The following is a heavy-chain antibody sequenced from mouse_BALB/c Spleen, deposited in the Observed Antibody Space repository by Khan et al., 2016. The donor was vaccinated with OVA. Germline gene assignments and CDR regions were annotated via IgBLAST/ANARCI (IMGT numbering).Heavy chain of an antibody. CDR2: ISSGGST. Sequence: QVQLKQSGPGLVQPSQSLSITCTVSGFSLTYYGVHWVRQPPGKGLEWLGVISSGGSTDYDAAFISRLSINKDNSKSQVFFKMNSLQADDTAIYYCARFYDYEGYFDVWGAGTTVTVSS. D-gene: IGHD2-4*01. J-gene: IGHJ1*01. V-gene: IGHV2-4*02. CDR3: ARFYDYEGYFDV. CDR1: GFSLTYYG.